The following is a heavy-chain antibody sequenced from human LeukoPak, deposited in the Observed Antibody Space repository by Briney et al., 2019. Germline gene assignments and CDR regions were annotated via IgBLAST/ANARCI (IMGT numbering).Heavy chain of an antibody. J-gene: IGHJ5*01. CDR3: ARDIAPPGSWWFDS. D-gene: IGHD6-13*01. CDR1: GYTFTEYY. CDR2: FTPSTGVI. Sequence: ASVKVSCKVSGYTFTEYYIHWLGQAPGQGRGWIGWFTPSTGVIYYAQNFQGRVTMTRPTSITTAYMQLGSLKSDDTAVYYCARDIAPPGSWWFDSWGQGTPVTVSP. V-gene: IGHV1-2*02.